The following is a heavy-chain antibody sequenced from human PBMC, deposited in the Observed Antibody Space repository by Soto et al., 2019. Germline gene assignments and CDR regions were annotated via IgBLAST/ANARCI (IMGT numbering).Heavy chain of an antibody. CDR1: GVTFSSFD. D-gene: IGHD3-22*01. CDR3: AKIGNPDYNDSSGYAY. J-gene: IGHJ4*02. CDR2: ISYDGSNK. V-gene: IGHV3-30*18. Sequence: PGGSLRLSCADSGVTFSSFDMHWVRQAPGKGLEWVAVISYDGSNKYYADSVKGRFTISRDNPKNTLYLQMNSLRAEDTAIYYCAKIGNPDYNDSSGYAYWGQGTLVTVSS.